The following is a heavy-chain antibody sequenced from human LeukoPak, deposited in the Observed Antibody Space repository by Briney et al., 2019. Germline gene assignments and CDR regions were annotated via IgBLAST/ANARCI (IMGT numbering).Heavy chain of an antibody. CDR3: ARGKEWLTFDI. CDR1: GGSISSYY. Sequence: SETLSLTCTVSGGSISSYYWSWIRQPPGKGLEWIGYIYYSGSTNYNPSLKSRVTISVDTSKNQFSLKLSSATAADTAVYYCARGKEWLTFDIWGQGTMVTVSS. D-gene: IGHD6-19*01. CDR2: IYYSGST. J-gene: IGHJ3*02. V-gene: IGHV4-59*01.